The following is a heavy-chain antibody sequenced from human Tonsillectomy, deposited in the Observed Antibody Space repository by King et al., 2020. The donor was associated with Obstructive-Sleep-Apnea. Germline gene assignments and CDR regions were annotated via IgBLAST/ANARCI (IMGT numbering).Heavy chain of an antibody. CDR1: GFTFSTYK. Sequence: VQLVESGGGLVQPGGSLRLSCATSGFTFSTYKMNWVRHTPGKGLEWVAHIGVGSSPIYYADSVKVRFTISRDNTRNSLYLQMNNLRAEDTAVYYCATDERALDDWGQGTLVTVSS. J-gene: IGHJ4*02. V-gene: IGHV3-48*01. CDR2: IGVGSSPI. CDR3: ATDERALDD. D-gene: IGHD1-1*01.